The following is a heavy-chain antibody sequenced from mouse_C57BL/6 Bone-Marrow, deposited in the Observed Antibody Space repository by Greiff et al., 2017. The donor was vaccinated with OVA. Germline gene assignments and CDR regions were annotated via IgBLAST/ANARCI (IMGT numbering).Heavy chain of an antibody. V-gene: IGHV5-6*01. CDR3: ARPPYGNYWFAY. CDR2: ISSGGSYT. CDR1: GFTFSSYG. Sequence: DVQLVESGGDLVKPGGSLKLSCAASGFTFSSYGMSWVRQTPDKRLEWVATISSGGSYTYSPDSVKGRFTISRDHAKNTLYLQMSSLKSEDTAMYYCARPPYGNYWFAYWGQGTLVTVSA. J-gene: IGHJ3*01. D-gene: IGHD2-1*01.